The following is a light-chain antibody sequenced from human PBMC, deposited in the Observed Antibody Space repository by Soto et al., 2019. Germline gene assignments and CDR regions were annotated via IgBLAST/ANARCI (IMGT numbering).Light chain of an antibody. CDR3: SSYTSSRSV. V-gene: IGLV2-14*01. CDR2: EVT. J-gene: IGLJ2*01. Sequence: QSVLTQPASVSGSPGQSITISCTGTNTDIGDYDYVSWYQQHPGKAPKLMIYEVTNRPSGVSYRFSGSKSGNTDSLTISGLQAEDEAEYYCSSYTSSRSVFGGGTKLTVL. CDR1: NTDIGDYDY.